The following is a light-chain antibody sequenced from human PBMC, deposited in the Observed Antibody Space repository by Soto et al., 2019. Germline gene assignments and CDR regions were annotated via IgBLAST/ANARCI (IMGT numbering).Light chain of an antibody. CDR1: SSDVGTYNY. CDR3: SSYTSSSTSVV. CDR2: DVS. V-gene: IGLV2-14*01. Sequence: QSVLTQPASVSGSPGQSITISCTGTSSDVGTYNYVSWYQQHPGKAPKLMIYDVSNRPSGVSVRFSGSKSGNTASLTISGLQAEDEADYYCSSYTSSSTSVVFGGGTKLTVL. J-gene: IGLJ2*01.